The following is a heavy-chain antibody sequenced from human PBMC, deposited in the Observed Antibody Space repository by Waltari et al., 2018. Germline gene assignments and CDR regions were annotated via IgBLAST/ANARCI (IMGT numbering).Heavy chain of an antibody. Sequence: VYLLESGGGLVQPGGSLRLSCVGSGFDYSSYAMSWVRPAAGKGLKGVSGIDNRCQTTYYGGSVKGRFTISRDDSRNTVYLHMTTLRVDDTAVYYCAKDSGYSMIRGRENSWGQGTLVIVSS. V-gene: IGHV3-23*05. CDR2: IDNRCQTT. CDR3: AKDSGYSMIRGRENS. CDR1: GFDYSSYA. J-gene: IGHJ4*02. D-gene: IGHD3-10*01.